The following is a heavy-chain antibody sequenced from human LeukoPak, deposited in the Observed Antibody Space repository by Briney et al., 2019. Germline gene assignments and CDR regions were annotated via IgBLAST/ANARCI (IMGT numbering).Heavy chain of an antibody. CDR2: IYGGGST. D-gene: IGHD5-24*01. CDR3: ARARDGYNDY. J-gene: IGHJ4*02. V-gene: IGHV3-53*04. CDR1: GFTVSSNY. Sequence: GGSLRLSCAASGFTVSSNYMNWVRQAPGKGLEWVSVIYGGGSTSYADSVKGRFTISRLNSKNTLYLQMSSLRAEDTAVYYCARARDGYNDYWGRGTLVTVSS.